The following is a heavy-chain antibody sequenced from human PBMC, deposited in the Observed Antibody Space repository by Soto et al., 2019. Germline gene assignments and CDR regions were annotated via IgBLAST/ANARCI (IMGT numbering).Heavy chain of an antibody. CDR3: ARGRFKYCGAVCPLFFDS. J-gene: IGHJ4*02. CDR2: IYHSGSA. D-gene: IGHD2-21*02. V-gene: IGHV4-30-2*01. CDR1: GGSISSGGYS. Sequence: PSETLSLTCAVSGGSISSGGYSWSWIRQPPGKGLEWIGYIYHSGSAYYNPSLKSRVTISVHTSNSQFSLELSSVTAADTAVYYCARGRFKYCGAVCPLFFDSWGQGALVTVS.